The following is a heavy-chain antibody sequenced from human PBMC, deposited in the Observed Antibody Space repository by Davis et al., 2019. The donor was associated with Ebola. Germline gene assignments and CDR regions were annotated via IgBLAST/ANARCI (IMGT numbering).Heavy chain of an antibody. D-gene: IGHD2-2*01. J-gene: IGHJ3*01. CDR2: LGGSGGNS. V-gene: IGHV3-23*01. Sequence: PGGSLRLSCAASGFTFSSYAMSWVRQAPGKGLEWVSSLGGSGGNSYYADSVRGRSTISRDNSKKMLYLQMSSLRAEDTAVYYCAKASGGSCYDASDFWGQGTLVTVSS. CDR3: AKASGGSCYDASDF. CDR1: GFTFSSYA.